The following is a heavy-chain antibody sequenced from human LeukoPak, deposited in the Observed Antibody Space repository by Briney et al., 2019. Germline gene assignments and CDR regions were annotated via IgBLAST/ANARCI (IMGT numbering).Heavy chain of an antibody. D-gene: IGHD5-18*01. CDR3: ARVRRYSYYGGYYYYMDV. Sequence: GGSLRLXCAASGFTFSSYWMHWGRQAPGKGLVWVSRINSDGSSTSYADSVKGRFTISRDNAKNTPYLQMNSLRAEDTAVYYCARVRRYSYYGGYYYYMDVWGKGTTVTVSS. J-gene: IGHJ6*03. CDR1: GFTFSSYW. CDR2: INSDGSST. V-gene: IGHV3-74*01.